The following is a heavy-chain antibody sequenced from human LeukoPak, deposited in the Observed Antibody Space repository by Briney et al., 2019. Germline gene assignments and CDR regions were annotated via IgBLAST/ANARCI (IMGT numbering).Heavy chain of an antibody. D-gene: IGHD1-14*01. CDR1: GGSISSYSYY. Sequence: SETLSLTCTVSGGSISSYSYYWGWIRQPPGKGLEWIGSIYYSGSTYYNPSLKSRVTISVDTSKNQSSLKLSSATAADTAVYYCARLAGLHREYFDYWGQGTLVTVSS. CDR2: IYYSGST. CDR3: ARLAGLHREYFDY. J-gene: IGHJ4*02. V-gene: IGHV4-39*01.